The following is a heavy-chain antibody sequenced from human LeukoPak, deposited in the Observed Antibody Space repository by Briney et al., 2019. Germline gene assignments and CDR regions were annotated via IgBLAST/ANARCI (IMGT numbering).Heavy chain of an antibody. J-gene: IGHJ4*02. V-gene: IGHV3-30*18. D-gene: IGHD6-6*01. Sequence: PGRSLRLSCAASGFTFGSYGMHWVRQAPGKGLEWVAVISYDGSNKYYADSVKGRFTISRDNSKNTLYLQMNSLRAEDTAVYYCAKDQLLLGGQLQLPDYWGQGTLVTVSS. CDR1: GFTFGSYG. CDR3: AKDQLLLGGQLQLPDY. CDR2: ISYDGSNK.